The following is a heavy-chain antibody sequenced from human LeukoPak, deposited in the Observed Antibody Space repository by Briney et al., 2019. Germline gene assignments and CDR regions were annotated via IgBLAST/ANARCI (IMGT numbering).Heavy chain of an antibody. J-gene: IGHJ5*02. CDR3: AREEDYYDSSGYYSNL. D-gene: IGHD3-22*01. CDR1: GGSFSGYY. V-gene: IGHV4-34*01. Sequence: SSETLSLTCAVYGGSFSGYYWSWIRQPPGKGLEWIGEINHSGSTNYNPSLKRRVTISVDTSQNQFSLKLSSVTAADTAVYYCAREEDYYDSSGYYSNLWGQGTLVTVSS. CDR2: INHSGST.